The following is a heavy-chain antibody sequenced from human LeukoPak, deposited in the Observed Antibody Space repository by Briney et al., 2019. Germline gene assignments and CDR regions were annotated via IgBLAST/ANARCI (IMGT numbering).Heavy chain of an antibody. V-gene: IGHV3-30*02. D-gene: IGHD3-22*01. CDR2: IRYDGSNK. Sequence: GGSLRLSCAASRFTLARYWVHWVRQAPGKGREWVAFIRYDGSNKYYADSVKGRFTISRDNSKNTLYLQMNSLRAEDTAVYYCAKARLSYYYDSSGYYYYYWGQGTLVTVSS. CDR3: AKARLSYYYDSSGYYYYY. J-gene: IGHJ4*02. CDR1: RFTLARYW.